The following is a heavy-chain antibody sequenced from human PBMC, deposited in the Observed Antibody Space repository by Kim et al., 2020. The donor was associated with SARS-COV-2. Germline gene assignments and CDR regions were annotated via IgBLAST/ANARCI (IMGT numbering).Heavy chain of an antibody. J-gene: IGHJ4*02. CDR2: GSSI. CDR3: VREPNY. Sequence: GSSIKYANSVNGRFTISRDNAKKSLSLQMNSLTPEGTAVYYCVREPNYWGQGTLVTVSS. V-gene: IGHV3-11*01.